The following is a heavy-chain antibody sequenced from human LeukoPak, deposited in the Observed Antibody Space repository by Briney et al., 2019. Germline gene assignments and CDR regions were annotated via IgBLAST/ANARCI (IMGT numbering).Heavy chain of an antibody. J-gene: IGHJ4*02. V-gene: IGHV1-8*01. Sequence: SVKVSCKASGDTFTNYDINWVRQATGQGLEWMGWMSPSSGHTGYAQKFQGRVTMTRSTSISTAYMELSSLRSEDTAVYYCARGPPNWGFNYWGQGTLVTVSS. D-gene: IGHD7-27*01. CDR3: ARGPPNWGFNY. CDR1: GDTFTNYD. CDR2: MSPSSGHT.